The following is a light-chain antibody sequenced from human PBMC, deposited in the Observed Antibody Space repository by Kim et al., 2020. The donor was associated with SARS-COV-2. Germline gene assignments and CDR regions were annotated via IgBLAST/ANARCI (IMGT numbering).Light chain of an antibody. CDR1: QGIDNY. Sequence: SASVGDRVTITCRASQGIDNYLAWYQQKSGQVPKLLIYGASTLQPGVPSRFSGSASGTDFTLTISSLQPEDVATYYCQKYNSGPYTFGQGTKLEI. CDR3: QKYNSGPYT. CDR2: GAS. V-gene: IGKV1-27*01. J-gene: IGKJ2*01.